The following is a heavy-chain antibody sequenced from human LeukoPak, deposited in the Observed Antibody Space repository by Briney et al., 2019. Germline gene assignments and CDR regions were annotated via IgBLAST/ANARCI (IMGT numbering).Heavy chain of an antibody. D-gene: IGHD2-21*02. CDR2: IYHSGST. J-gene: IGHJ4*02. Sequence: SQTLSHTCAVTGGSISSGGYSWSWIRQPPGKGLEWIGYIYHSGSTYYNPSLKSRVTISVDRSKNQFSLKLSSVTAADTAVYYCARAVKEYCGGDCYSEYFDYWGQGTLVTVSP. CDR1: GGSISSGGYS. CDR3: ARAVKEYCGGDCYSEYFDY. V-gene: IGHV4-30-2*01.